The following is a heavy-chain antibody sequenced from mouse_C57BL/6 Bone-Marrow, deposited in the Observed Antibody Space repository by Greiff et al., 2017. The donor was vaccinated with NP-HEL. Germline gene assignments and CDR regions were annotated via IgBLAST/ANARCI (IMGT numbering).Heavy chain of an antibody. J-gene: IGHJ4*01. CDR2: IDPSDSYT. CDR3: ANYGSSLYYAMDY. CDR1: GYTFTSYW. D-gene: IGHD1-1*01. V-gene: IGHV1-50*01. Sequence: QVQLQQPGAELVKPGASVKLSCKASGYTFTSYWMQWVKQRPGQGLEWIGEIDPSDSYTNYNQKFKGKATLTVDTSSSTAYMQLSSLTSEDSAVYYCANYGSSLYYAMDYWGQGTSVTVSS.